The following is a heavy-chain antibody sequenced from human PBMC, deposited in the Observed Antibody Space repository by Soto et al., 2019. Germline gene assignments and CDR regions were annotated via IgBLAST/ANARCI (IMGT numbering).Heavy chain of an antibody. CDR1: GFTLTNNG. D-gene: IGHD2-8*01. J-gene: IGHJ6*02. CDR2: ISSDGSSY. V-gene: IGHV3-30*18. Sequence: QVQLLESGGGVVQPGRSLRLSCVASGFTLTNNGMHWVRQAPGQGLEWVAVISSDGSSYYYGDSVRGRFTISRDTSKNTLFLEMNSLTTADTAVYYCAKDRGLAESWTWSHYYYGMDVWGQGTSVTVS. CDR3: AKDRGLAESWTWSHYYYGMDV.